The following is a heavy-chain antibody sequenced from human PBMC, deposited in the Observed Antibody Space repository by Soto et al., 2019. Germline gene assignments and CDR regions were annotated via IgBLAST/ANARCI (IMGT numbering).Heavy chain of an antibody. D-gene: IGHD6-6*01. V-gene: IGHV3-7*01. CDR2: IKQDGSEK. CDR3: ARDVGKSSSSRELIYYYTDV. J-gene: IGHJ6*03. CDR1: GFTFSSYW. Sequence: PGGSLRLSCAASGFTFSSYWMSWVRQAPGKGLEWVANIKQDGSEKYYADSVKGRFTISRDNAKNSLYLQMNSLRAEDTAVYYCARDVGKSSSSRELIYYYTDVWGKGTTVTVSS.